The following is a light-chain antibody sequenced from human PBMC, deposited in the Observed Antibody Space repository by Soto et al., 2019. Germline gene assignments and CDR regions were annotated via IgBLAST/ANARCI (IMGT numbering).Light chain of an antibody. CDR2: SAS. V-gene: IGKV3-15*01. J-gene: IGKJ5*01. CDR1: QGVTTN. Sequence: EIVMTQSPGTLSVSPGERATLSCRAGQGVTTNFAWYQQKSGQSPRLLIYSASTRAAGIPARFSGTGSETDFTLTIDSLQSEDFAVYYCQQYDNWPPYTFGQGTRLEIK. CDR3: QQYDNWPPYT.